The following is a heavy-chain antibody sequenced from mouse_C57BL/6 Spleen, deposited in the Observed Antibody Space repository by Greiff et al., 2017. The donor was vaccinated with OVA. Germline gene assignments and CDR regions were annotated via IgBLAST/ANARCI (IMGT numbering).Heavy chain of an antibody. CDR2: IHPNSGST. Sequence: QVQLQQPGAELVKPGASVKLSCKASGYTFTSYWMHWVKQRPGQGLEWIGMIHPNSGSTNYNEKFKSKATLTVDKSSRTAYMQLSSLTSEDSAVYYCARGVYSYYAMDYWGQGTSVTVSS. V-gene: IGHV1-64*01. CDR1: GYTFTSYW. J-gene: IGHJ4*01. CDR3: ARGVYSYYAMDY. D-gene: IGHD2-1*01.